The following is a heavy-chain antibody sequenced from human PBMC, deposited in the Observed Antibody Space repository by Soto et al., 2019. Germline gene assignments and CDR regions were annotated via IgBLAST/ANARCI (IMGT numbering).Heavy chain of an antibody. Sequence: GGSLRLSCAASGFTFSSYAMSWVRQAPGKGLEWVSAISGSGGSTYYADSVKGRFTISRDNSKKTLYLQMNSLRAEDTAVYYCAKDLRVGSSSWYEYGWFDPWGQGTLVTVSS. CDR3: AKDLRVGSSSWYEYGWFDP. J-gene: IGHJ5*02. V-gene: IGHV3-23*01. CDR2: ISGSGGST. CDR1: GFTFSSYA. D-gene: IGHD6-13*01.